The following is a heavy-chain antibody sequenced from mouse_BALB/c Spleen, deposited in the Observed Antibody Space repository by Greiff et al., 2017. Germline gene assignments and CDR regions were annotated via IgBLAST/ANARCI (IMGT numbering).Heavy chain of an antibody. Sequence: EVQRVESGGGLVKPGGSLKLSCAASGFTFSSYAMSWVRQSPEKRLEWVAEISSGGSYTYYPDTVTGRFTISRDNAKNTLYLEMSSLRSEDTAMYYCARGGIYGNYWYFDVWGAGTTVTVSS. J-gene: IGHJ1*01. CDR1: GFTFSSYA. D-gene: IGHD2-1*01. V-gene: IGHV5-9-4*01. CDR3: ARGGIYGNYWYFDV. CDR2: ISSGGSYT.